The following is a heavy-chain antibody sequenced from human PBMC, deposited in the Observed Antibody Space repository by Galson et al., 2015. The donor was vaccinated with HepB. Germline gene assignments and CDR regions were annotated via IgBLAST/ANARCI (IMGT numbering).Heavy chain of an antibody. J-gene: IGHJ6*04. V-gene: IGHV3-33*01. D-gene: IGHD2/OR15-2a*01. CDR3: ARDFSPTNRVIGGRGGFNY. Sequence: SLRLSCAASGFTFSTYGIHWVRQAPGKGLEWVAVIWYDGSKQYYADYVKGRFTISRDNSKNTVYLEINSLRAEDTAVYYCARDFSPTNRVIGGRGGFNYWGKGTTVTVSS. CDR2: IWYDGSKQ. CDR1: GFTFSTYG.